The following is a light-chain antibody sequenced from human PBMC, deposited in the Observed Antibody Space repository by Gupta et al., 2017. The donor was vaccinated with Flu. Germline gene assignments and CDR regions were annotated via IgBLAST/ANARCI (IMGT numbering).Light chain of an antibody. CDR1: SSNIGNNY. CDR2: ENN. V-gene: IGLV1-51*02. Sequence: SSSNIGNNYVSWYQQFPGSAPKLIIYENNRRPSGIPDRFSGSRSGTSATLGITGLQIEDEADYYCGTWDSSLSGGVFGGGTKLTVL. J-gene: IGLJ2*01. CDR3: GTWDSSLSGGV.